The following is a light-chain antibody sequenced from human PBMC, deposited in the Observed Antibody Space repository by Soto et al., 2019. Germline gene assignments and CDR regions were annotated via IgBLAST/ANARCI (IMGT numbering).Light chain of an antibody. V-gene: IGKV3-15*01. Sequence: EIVMTQSPATLSVSPGESATLSCRASQSVGRNLAWYQQKPRQAPRLLIYNTSTRATGIPARFSGSGSGTEFTLTISSLQSEDFAVYYCQQYDSWPPMYTFGQGTKLEIK. CDR1: QSVGRN. J-gene: IGKJ2*01. CDR2: NTS. CDR3: QQYDSWPPMYT.